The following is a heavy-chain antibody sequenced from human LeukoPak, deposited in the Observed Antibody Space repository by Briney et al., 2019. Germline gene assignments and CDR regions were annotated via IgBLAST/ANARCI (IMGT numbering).Heavy chain of an antibody. CDR1: GGSFSGYY. CDR2: INHSGST. V-gene: IGHV4-34*01. CDR3: ARHVTY. J-gene: IGHJ4*02. Sequence: ETLSLTCAVYGGSFSGYYWSWIRQPPGKGLEWIGEINHSGSTNYNPSLKSRVTVSVDTSKNQFSLKLSSVTAADTAVYYCARHVTYWGQGTLVTVSS.